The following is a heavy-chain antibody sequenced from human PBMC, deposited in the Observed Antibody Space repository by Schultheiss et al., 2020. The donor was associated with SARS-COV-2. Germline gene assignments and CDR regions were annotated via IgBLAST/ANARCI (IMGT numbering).Heavy chain of an antibody. CDR1: GGSISSSSYY. CDR3: ASLNRLGFDP. V-gene: IGHV4-39*01. CDR2: IYYSGST. J-gene: IGHJ5*02. D-gene: IGHD1-14*01. Sequence: SQTLSLTCTVSGGSISSSSYYWGWIRQPPGKGLEWIGYIYYSGSTYYNPSLKSRVTISVDTSKNQFSLKLSSVTAADTAVYYCASLNRLGFDPWGQGTLVTVSS.